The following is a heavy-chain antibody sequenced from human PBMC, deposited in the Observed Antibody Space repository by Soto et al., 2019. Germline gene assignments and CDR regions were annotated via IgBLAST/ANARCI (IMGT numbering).Heavy chain of an antibody. V-gene: IGHV5-51*01. CDR3: ARSSKMATITGYFDS. Sequence: PGESLKISCKGSGYSFSTYWLGWVRQMPGKGLEWMGIIYPGDSDTRYSPSFQGQVSISADKSISTAYLQWSSLKASDTAMYYCARSSKMATITGYFDSWGQGTLVTVSS. D-gene: IGHD5-12*01. J-gene: IGHJ4*02. CDR1: GYSFSTYW. CDR2: IYPGDSDT.